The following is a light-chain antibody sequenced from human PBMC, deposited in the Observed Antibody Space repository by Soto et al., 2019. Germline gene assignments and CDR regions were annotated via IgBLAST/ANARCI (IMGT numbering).Light chain of an antibody. Sequence: EIVLTQSPGTLSLSPGEGATLSCRASQSVNGNSLAWYQQKPGQAPRLLIYDTSSRATGIPDRFSGSGSGTDFTLTINGLEPEDFAVYYCQQYGSSPDTFGQGTKLEIK. CDR2: DTS. J-gene: IGKJ2*01. CDR1: QSVNGNS. CDR3: QQYGSSPDT. V-gene: IGKV3-20*01.